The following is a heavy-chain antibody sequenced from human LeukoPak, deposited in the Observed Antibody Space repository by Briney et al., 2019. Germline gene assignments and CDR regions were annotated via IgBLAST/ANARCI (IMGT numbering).Heavy chain of an antibody. CDR3: ARDSSGYRREDWYFDL. CDR2: ISSSSSYI. CDR1: GFTFSSYA. J-gene: IGHJ2*01. V-gene: IGHV3-21*01. D-gene: IGHD3-22*01. Sequence: GGSLRLSCAASGFTFSSYAMSWVRQAPGKGLEWVSSISSSSSYIYYADSVKGRFTISRDNAKNSLYLQMNSLRAEDTAVYYCARDSSGYRREDWYFDLWGRGTLVTVSS.